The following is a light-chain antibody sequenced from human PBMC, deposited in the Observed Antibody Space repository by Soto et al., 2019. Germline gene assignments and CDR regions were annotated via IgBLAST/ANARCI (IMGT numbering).Light chain of an antibody. Sequence: QSALTQPRSVSGSPGQSVTISCTGTSSDVGGYNYVSWYQQHPGRAPKFMISDVSKRPSGVPDRFSGSKSGNTASLTISGLQAEDEADYYCCSYAGSFTYVFGTGTKVTVL. V-gene: IGLV2-11*01. CDR1: SSDVGGYNY. CDR3: CSYAGSFTYV. J-gene: IGLJ1*01. CDR2: DVS.